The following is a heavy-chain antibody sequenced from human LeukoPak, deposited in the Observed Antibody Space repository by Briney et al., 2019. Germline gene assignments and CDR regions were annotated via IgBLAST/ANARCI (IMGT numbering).Heavy chain of an antibody. J-gene: IGHJ6*03. V-gene: IGHV4-61*03. CDR3: ARTTEGGYIGYFYYYYMDV. CDR1: GGSISSGSYY. CDR2: VDHTGST. Sequence: TLSLTCTVSGGSISSGSYYWTWIRQPPGKGLEWIGYVDHTGSTKFNPSLNGRVSISRDTSNNFFSLRLRSVTAADTAVYYCARTTEGGYIGYFYYYYMDVWGKGTTVTISS. D-gene: IGHD5-18*01.